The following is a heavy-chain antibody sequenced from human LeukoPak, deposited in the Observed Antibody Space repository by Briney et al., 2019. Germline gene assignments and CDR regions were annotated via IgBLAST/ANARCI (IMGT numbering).Heavy chain of an antibody. CDR3: ATAGSYRFDH. CDR1: GFTFSTYW. V-gene: IGHV3-74*01. Sequence: HSGGSLRLSCAVSGFTFSTYWMHWVRQAPGKGLMWVSRMNSGGSTINYADSVKGRFTISRDNAKNTLYLQMDTLRAEDTAVYYCATAGSYRFDHWGQGTLVTVSS. D-gene: IGHD3-16*02. J-gene: IGHJ4*02. CDR2: MNSGGSTI.